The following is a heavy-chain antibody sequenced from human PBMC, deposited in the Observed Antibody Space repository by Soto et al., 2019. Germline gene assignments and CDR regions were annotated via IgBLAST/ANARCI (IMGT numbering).Heavy chain of an antibody. Sequence: GGSLRLSCAASGFTFSSYAMSWVRQAPGKGLEWVSAISGSGGSTYYADSVKGRFTISRDNSKNTLYLQMNSLRAEDTAVYYCAKVRRRDIVVVVATIADPNQNYYFDYWGQGTLVTVSS. D-gene: IGHD2-15*01. CDR3: AKVRRRDIVVVVATIADPNQNYYFDY. V-gene: IGHV3-23*01. CDR2: ISGSGGST. J-gene: IGHJ4*02. CDR1: GFTFSSYA.